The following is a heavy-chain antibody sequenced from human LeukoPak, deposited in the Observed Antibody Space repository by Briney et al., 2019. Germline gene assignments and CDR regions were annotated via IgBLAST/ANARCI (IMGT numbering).Heavy chain of an antibody. CDR3: ARQDTNWFDP. Sequence: GGSLRLSCAASGFTFSSYWMTWVRQAPGKGLEWVANIKQDGSAKYYVGSVKGRFTISRDNAKNSLYLQMNSLRAEDTAVYYCARQDTNWFDPWGQGTLVTVSS. CDR2: IKQDGSAK. J-gene: IGHJ5*02. D-gene: IGHD5-18*01. V-gene: IGHV3-7*01. CDR1: GFTFSSYW.